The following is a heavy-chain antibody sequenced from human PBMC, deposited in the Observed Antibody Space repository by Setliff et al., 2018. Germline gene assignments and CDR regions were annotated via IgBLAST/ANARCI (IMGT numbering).Heavy chain of an antibody. CDR1: GGPINSDRYY. CDR3: ARGDASIIGGGYFDY. Sequence: SETLSLTCTVSGGPINSDRYYWGWIRQPPGKGLEWIGSMYSSGSTDYNPSLKSLVTISVDTAKNQFSLKLRSVTAADTAVYYCARGDASIIGGGYFDYWGQGTLVTVSS. V-gene: IGHV4-39*07. CDR2: MYSSGST. J-gene: IGHJ4*02. D-gene: IGHD3-10*01.